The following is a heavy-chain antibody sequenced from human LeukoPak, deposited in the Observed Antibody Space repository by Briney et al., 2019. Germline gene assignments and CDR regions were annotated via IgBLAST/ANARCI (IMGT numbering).Heavy chain of an antibody. CDR3: AKDRAFGDYFES. CDR2: IRYDGTNK. CDR1: GLTFSTFG. J-gene: IGHJ5*01. Sequence: PGGSLRLSCAASGLTFSTFGMHWIRQAPGKGLEWVAFIRYDGTNKQYLDSVKARFTISRDNSNNMLYLQMNSLRPEDTGVYYCAKDRAFGDYFESWGQGTLVTVSS. D-gene: IGHD2-21*02. V-gene: IGHV3-30*02.